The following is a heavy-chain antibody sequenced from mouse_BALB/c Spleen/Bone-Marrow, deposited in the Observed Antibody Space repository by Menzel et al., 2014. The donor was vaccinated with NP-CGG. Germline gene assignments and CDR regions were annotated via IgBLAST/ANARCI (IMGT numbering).Heavy chain of an antibody. CDR3: ARDSSGYFDY. CDR1: GFTFSSYA. V-gene: IGHV5-9-4*01. J-gene: IGHJ2*01. Sequence: EVQVVESGGGLVKPGGSLKLSCAASGFTFSSYAMSWVSQSPEERLEWVAEISSGGSYTYYPDTVTGRFTISRDNAKNTLYLEMSSLRSEDTAMYYCARDSSGYFDYWGQGTTLTVSS. CDR2: ISSGGSYT. D-gene: IGHD3-1*01.